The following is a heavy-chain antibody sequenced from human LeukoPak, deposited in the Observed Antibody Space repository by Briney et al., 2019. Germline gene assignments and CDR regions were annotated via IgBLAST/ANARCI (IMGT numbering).Heavy chain of an antibody. CDR1: GGSVSSGVYY. Sequence: SETLSLTCTVSGGSVSSGVYYWSWIRQPPGKGLEYIGYIYYSGSTNYNPSLKSRVTISVDTSKNQFSLKLSSVTAADTAVYYCARARIAAAGNNYYYGMGVWGQGTTVTVSS. V-gene: IGHV4-61*08. D-gene: IGHD6-13*01. CDR3: ARARIAAAGNNYYYGMGV. J-gene: IGHJ6*02. CDR2: IYYSGST.